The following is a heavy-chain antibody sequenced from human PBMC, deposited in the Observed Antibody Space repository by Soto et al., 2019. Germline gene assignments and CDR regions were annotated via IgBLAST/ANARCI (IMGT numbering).Heavy chain of an antibody. J-gene: IGHJ6*03. V-gene: IGHV4-39*01. CDR3: ARLASSRYSSGWYPLGYYYYMDV. D-gene: IGHD6-19*01. CDR1: GGSISSSSYY. CDR2: IYYSGST. Sequence: SETLSLTCTVSGGSISSSSYYWGWIRQPPGKGLERIGSIYYSGSTYYNPSLKSRVTISVDTSKNQFSLNLSSVTAADTAVYYCARLASSRYSSGWYPLGYYYYMDVWGKGTTVTVS.